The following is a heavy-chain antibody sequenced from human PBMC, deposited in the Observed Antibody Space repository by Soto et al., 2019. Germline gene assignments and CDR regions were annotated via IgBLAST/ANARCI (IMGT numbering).Heavy chain of an antibody. D-gene: IGHD3-3*01. J-gene: IGHJ6*02. CDR1: GFTLTRSA. CDR3: AAERRSFWSGSEGHYRMDV. V-gene: IGHV1-58*01. Sequence: GASVKVCCKASGFTLTRSAVQWGRQARGQRLEWIGWIVVGSGNTNYAQKFQERVTITRDMSTSTAYMELSSLRSEDTAVYYCAAERRSFWSGSEGHYRMDVWGQGTTVIVSS. CDR2: IVVGSGNT.